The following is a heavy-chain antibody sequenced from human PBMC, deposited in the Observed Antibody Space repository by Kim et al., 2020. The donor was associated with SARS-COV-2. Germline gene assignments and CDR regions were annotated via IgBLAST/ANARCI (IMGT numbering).Heavy chain of an antibody. J-gene: IGHJ4*02. D-gene: IGHD1-26*01. CDR1: GYTFTSYY. CDR3: TRAEWVGWWEPPDY. Sequence: ASVKVSCKASGYTFTSYYNHWVRQAPGQGLEWMGVINPGDGSTTFAQKFQGRVTMTRDTSTSTVYMELSSLRSEDTAIYYCTRAEWVGWWEPPDYWGQGTLVTVSS. V-gene: IGHV1-46*01. CDR2: INPGDGST.